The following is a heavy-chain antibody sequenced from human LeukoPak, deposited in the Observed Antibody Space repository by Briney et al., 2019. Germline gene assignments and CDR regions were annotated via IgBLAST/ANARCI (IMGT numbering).Heavy chain of an antibody. CDR2: ISSSGSTI. CDR3: ARGWRYGDY. J-gene: IGHJ4*02. D-gene: IGHD1-1*01. CDR1: GFTFSSYE. V-gene: IGHV3-48*03. Sequence: GGSLRLSCAASGFTFSSYEMNWVRQAPGKGLEWVSYISSSGSTIYNADSVKGRFTISRDNAKNSLYLQMNSLRVEDTAVYYCARGWRYGDYWGQGTLVTVSS.